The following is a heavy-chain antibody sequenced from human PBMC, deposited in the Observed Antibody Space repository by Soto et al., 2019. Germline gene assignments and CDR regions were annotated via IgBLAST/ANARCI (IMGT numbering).Heavy chain of an antibody. CDR3: ARGAYYYDSSAYFYY. Sequence: ASVKVSCKASGYTFTSYYMHWVRQAPGQGLEWMGIINPSGGSTSYTQKFQGRVTMTRDTSTSTVYMELSSLRSDDTAVYYCARGAYYYDSSAYFYYWGQGTLVTVSS. CDR1: GYTFTSYY. J-gene: IGHJ4*02. V-gene: IGHV1-46*01. D-gene: IGHD3-22*01. CDR2: INPSGGST.